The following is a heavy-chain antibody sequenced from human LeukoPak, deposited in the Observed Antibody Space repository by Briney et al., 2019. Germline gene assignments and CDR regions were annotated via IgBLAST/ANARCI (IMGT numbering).Heavy chain of an antibody. J-gene: IGHJ3*02. V-gene: IGHV3-30*19. CDR3: AKFGRDCSSTSCYLLDGFDI. Sequence: PGRSLRLSCAASGFTFSSYGMHWVRQAPGKGLEWVAVISYDGSNKYYADSVKGRFTISRDNSKNTLYLQINSLRAEDTAVYYCAKFGRDCSSTSCYLLDGFDIWGQGTMVTVSS. CDR1: GFTFSSYG. CDR2: ISYDGSNK. D-gene: IGHD2-2*01.